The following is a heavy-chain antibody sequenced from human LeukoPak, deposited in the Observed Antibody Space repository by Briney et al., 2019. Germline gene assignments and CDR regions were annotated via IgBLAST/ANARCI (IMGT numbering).Heavy chain of an antibody. CDR3: AMTYGSGTYYIT. Sequence: GGSLRLSCAASGFTFDDYGMNWVRQVPGKGLEWVSSINWNGVSTGYADSVKGRFTISRDNAKNSLYLQMNSLRAEDTALNYCAMTYGSGTYYITWGQGTLVTVSS. CDR1: GFTFDDYG. V-gene: IGHV3-20*04. CDR2: INWNGVST. D-gene: IGHD3-10*01. J-gene: IGHJ4*02.